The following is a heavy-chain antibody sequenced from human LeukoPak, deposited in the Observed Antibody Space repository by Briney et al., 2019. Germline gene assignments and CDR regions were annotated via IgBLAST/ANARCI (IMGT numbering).Heavy chain of an antibody. CDR3: AKAEPYGDYAPDN. Sequence: GGSLRLSCAASGFTFSSYAMHWVRQAPGKGLEWVAVISYDGSNKYYADSVKGRFTISRDNSKNTLYLQMNSLRAEDTAVYYCAKAEPYGDYAPDNWGQGTLVTVSS. D-gene: IGHD4-17*01. CDR1: GFTFSSYA. V-gene: IGHV3-30-3*01. CDR2: ISYDGSNK. J-gene: IGHJ4*02.